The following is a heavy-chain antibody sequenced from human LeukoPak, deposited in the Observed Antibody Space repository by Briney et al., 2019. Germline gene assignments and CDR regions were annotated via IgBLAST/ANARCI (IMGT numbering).Heavy chain of an antibody. V-gene: IGHV3-7*03. CDR2: INHNGNVN. J-gene: IGHJ6*02. CDR1: GFTFSDYW. Sequence: GGSLRLSCAASGFTFSDYWMNWARQVPGKGLEWVASINHNGNVNYYVDSVKGRFTISRDNAKNSLYLQMSNLRAEDTAVYFCARGGGLDVWGQGATVTVSS. D-gene: IGHD3-16*01. CDR3: ARGGGLDV.